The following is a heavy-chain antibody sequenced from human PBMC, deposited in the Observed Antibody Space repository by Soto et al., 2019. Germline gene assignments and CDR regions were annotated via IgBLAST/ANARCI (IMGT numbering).Heavy chain of an antibody. CDR3: AKGSNYRYYYGMDV. D-gene: IGHD4-4*01. V-gene: IGHV3-30*18. J-gene: IGHJ6*02. CDR2: ISYDGSNR. Sequence: GGSLRLSCAASGFTFSSYGMHWVRQAPGKGLEWVAVISYDGSNRYYADSVKGRFTISRDNSKNTLYLQMNSLRAEDTAVYYCAKGSNYRYYYGMDVWGQGTTVNVSS. CDR1: GFTFSSYG.